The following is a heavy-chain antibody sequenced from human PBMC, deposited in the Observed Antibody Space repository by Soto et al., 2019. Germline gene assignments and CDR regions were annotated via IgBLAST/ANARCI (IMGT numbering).Heavy chain of an antibody. CDR2: IYYSGST. CDR3: ARDKSGYSYGYFDY. V-gene: IGHV4-59*01. J-gene: IGHJ4*02. D-gene: IGHD5-18*01. CDR1: GGSISSYY. Sequence: SETLSLTCTVSGGSISSYYWSWIRQPPGKGLEWIGYIYYSGSTTYDPPLQSRVTISVYTSKNPFSLKLSSVTAADTAVYYRARDKSGYSYGYFDYWGQGTLVTVAS.